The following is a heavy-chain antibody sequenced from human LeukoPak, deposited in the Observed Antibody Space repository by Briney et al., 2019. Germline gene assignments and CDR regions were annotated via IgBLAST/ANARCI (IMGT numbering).Heavy chain of an antibody. CDR1: GYTFTSYY. CDR2: INPSGGST. Sequence: ASVKVSCKASGYTFTSYYMHWVRQAPGQGLEWMGIINPSGGSTSYAQKFQGRVTVTRDTSTSTVYMELSSLRSEDTAVYYCARDDYSNYPVNYYYGMDVWGQGTTVTVSS. V-gene: IGHV1-46*01. J-gene: IGHJ6*02. CDR3: ARDDYSNYPVNYYYGMDV. D-gene: IGHD4-11*01.